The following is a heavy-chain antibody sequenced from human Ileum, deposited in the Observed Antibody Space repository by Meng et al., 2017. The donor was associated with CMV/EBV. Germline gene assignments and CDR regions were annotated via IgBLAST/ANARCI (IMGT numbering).Heavy chain of an antibody. Sequence: GGPLRLSCAASGFTVSSNYMRWVRQAPGKGLEWVGRSKSKTDGGTTDYAAPVKGRFTISRDDSKTTLYLQMNSLKTEDTAVYYCTAGTGMTDFDYWGQGALVTVSS. D-gene: IGHD1-1*01. CDR2: SKSKTDGGTT. CDR1: GFTVSSNY. CDR3: TAGTGMTDFDY. J-gene: IGHJ4*02. V-gene: IGHV3-15*01.